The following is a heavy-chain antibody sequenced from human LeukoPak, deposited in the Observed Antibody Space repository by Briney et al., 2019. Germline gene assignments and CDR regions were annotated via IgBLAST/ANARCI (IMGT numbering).Heavy chain of an antibody. CDR3: ARGLAAAGRGFDP. V-gene: IGHV1-2*02. D-gene: IGHD6-13*01. CDR1: GYTFTGYY. J-gene: IGHJ5*02. CDR2: INPNSGGT. Sequence: ASVKVSCKASGYTFTGYYMHWVRQAPGQGLEWMGWINPNSGGTNYAQKFQGRVTMTRDTSISTAYMELSRLRSDDTAVYYCARGLAAAGRGFDPWGQGTLVTVSS.